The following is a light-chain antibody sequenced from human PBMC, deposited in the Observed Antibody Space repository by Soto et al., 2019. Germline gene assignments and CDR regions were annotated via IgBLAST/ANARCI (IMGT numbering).Light chain of an antibody. V-gene: IGLV2-14*01. CDR1: SSDVGGYNF. J-gene: IGLJ2*01. CDR2: DVS. Sequence: QSALTQPASVSGSPGQSMTISCTGTSSDVGGYNFVSWYQQHPGTAPKLMIYDVSNRPSGVSNRFSGSKSGNTASLTISGLQPEDEADYYCSSYTSSSTVVFGGGTKVTVL. CDR3: SSYTSSSTVV.